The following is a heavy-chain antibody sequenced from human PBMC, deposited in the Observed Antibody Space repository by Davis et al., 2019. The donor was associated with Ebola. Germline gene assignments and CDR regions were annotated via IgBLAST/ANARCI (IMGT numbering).Heavy chain of an antibody. CDR1: GGSFSSYS. CDR2: IIPMFGTT. CDR3: ARDGDYGRANSNYFSMDV. V-gene: IGHV1-69*13. Sequence: SVKVSCKASGGSFSSYSIRWVRQAPGQGLEWMGGIIPMFGTTHYAQKFQGRVTITADDSTATVSLDLSGLIPEDTAVYYCARDGDYGRANSNYFSMDVWGRGTTVTVSS. D-gene: IGHD4-17*01. J-gene: IGHJ6*02.